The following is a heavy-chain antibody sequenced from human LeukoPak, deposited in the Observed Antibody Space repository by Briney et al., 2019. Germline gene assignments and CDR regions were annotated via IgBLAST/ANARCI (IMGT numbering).Heavy chain of an antibody. CDR2: IRYDGSNK. Sequence: PGGSLRLSCAASGFTFDDYAMHWVRQAPGKGLEWVAFIRYDGSNKYYADSVKGRFTISRDNSKNTLYLQMNSLRAEDTAVYYCAKWGWFDPWGQGTLVTVSS. J-gene: IGHJ5*02. CDR3: AKWGWFDP. D-gene: IGHD3-16*01. CDR1: GFTFDDYA. V-gene: IGHV3-30*02.